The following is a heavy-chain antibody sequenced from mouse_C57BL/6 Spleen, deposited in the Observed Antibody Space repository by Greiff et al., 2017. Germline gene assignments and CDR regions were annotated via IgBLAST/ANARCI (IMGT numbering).Heavy chain of an antibody. CDR1: GYTFTSYG. CDR3: ARSRYDGYSYFDV. CDR2: IYPRSGNT. Sequence: QVQLQQSGAELARPGASVKLSCKASGYTFTSYGISWVKQRTGQGLEWIGEIYPRSGNTYYNEKFKGKATLTADKSSSTAYMELRSLTSEDSAVYFCARSRYDGYSYFDVWGTGTTVTVSS. V-gene: IGHV1-81*01. J-gene: IGHJ1*03. D-gene: IGHD2-3*01.